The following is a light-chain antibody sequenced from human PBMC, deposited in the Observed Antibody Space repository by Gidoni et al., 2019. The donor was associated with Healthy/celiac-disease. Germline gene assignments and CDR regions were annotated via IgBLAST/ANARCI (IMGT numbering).Light chain of an antibody. CDR2: AAS. CDR3: QQSYSTPHT. V-gene: IGKV1-39*01. J-gene: IGKJ4*01. Sequence: ASVGDRVTITCRASQSISSYLNWYQQKPGKAPKLLIYAASSLQSGVPSRFSGSGSGTDFTLTISSLQPEDFATYYCQQSYSTPHTFGGXTKVEIK. CDR1: QSISSY.